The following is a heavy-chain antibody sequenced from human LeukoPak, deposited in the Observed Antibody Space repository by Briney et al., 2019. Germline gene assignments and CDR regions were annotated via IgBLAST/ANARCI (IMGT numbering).Heavy chain of an antibody. CDR3: ARDRYIVGATTFDY. CDR1: GYTFTSYG. J-gene: IGHJ4*02. D-gene: IGHD1-26*01. CDR2: ISAYNGNT. Sequence: ASVKVSCKASGYTFTSYGISWVRQAPGQGLEWMGWISAYNGNTNYAQKLQGRVTMTTDTSTSTAYMELRSLRSDDTAVYYCARDRYIVGATTFDYCGQGTLVTVSS. V-gene: IGHV1-18*01.